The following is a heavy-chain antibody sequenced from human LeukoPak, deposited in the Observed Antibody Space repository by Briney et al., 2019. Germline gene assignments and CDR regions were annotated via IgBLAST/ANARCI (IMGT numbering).Heavy chain of an antibody. Sequence: ESLKISCKGSGYSFTTYWIGWVRQMPGKGLEWMGIIYPGDSDTRYSPSFQGQVTISADKSSSTAYLQWSSLKASDTAMYYCTRARYCSGGSCFAEYWGQGTLVTLSS. CDR2: IYPGDSDT. J-gene: IGHJ4*02. CDR1: GYSFTTYW. CDR3: TRARYCSGGSCFAEY. D-gene: IGHD2-15*01. V-gene: IGHV5-51*01.